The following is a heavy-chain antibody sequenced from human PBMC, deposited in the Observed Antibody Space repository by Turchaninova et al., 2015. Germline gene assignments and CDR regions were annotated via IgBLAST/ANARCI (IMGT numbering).Heavy chain of an antibody. J-gene: IGHJ4*02. CDR2: IYWDDDR. Sequence: QITLKESGPTLVKPTETLTLTCTFSGFSLSTSGVGVGWIRQPPGKALEYLALIYWDDDRRYSPSLRTRLTITKDTSKNQVVLTLTNVDPVDTATYYCAHRRPSSGGWNTGVFDQWGQGTLVTVSS. CDR1: GFSLSTSGVG. V-gene: IGHV2-5*02. CDR3: AHRRPSSGGWNTGVFDQ. D-gene: IGHD2-15*01.